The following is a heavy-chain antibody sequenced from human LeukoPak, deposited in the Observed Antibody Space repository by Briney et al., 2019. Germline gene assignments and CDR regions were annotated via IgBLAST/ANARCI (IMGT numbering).Heavy chain of an antibody. V-gene: IGHV4-59*01. CDR1: GGSISSYY. Sequence: SETLSLTCTVSGGSISSYYWSWIRQPPGKGLEWIGNIYYSGSTNYNPSLKSRVTISVDTSKNQFSLKLSSVTAADTAVYYCARARGSYYGSGNKYYFDYWGQGTLVTVSS. CDR3: ARARGSYYGSGNKYYFDY. J-gene: IGHJ4*02. D-gene: IGHD3-10*01. CDR2: IYYSGST.